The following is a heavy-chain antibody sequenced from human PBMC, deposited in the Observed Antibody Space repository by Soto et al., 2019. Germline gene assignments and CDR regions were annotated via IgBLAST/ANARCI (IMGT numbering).Heavy chain of an antibody. CDR2: IYHRGGT. CDR3: ARGSYASNFDY. Sequence: QVQLQESGPGLVKPSETLSLTCAVSGGSISSSNWWSWVRQPPGKGLEWIGEIYHRGGTNYNPSLGGRVTISVDKSKNQFSLRLTSVAAADTAVYYCARGSYASNFDYWGQGTLVTVSS. J-gene: IGHJ4*02. D-gene: IGHD3-16*01. CDR1: GGSISSSNW. V-gene: IGHV4-4*02.